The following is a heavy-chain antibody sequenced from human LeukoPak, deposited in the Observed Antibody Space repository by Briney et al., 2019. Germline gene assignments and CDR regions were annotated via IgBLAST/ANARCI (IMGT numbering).Heavy chain of an antibody. Sequence: GGSLRLSCAASGFTFSIYCMHWVRQAPGKGPMWVSRICPDGTVTNYADSVKARYTISRDNARNTVYLQMNSLRAEDTAVYYCIRDFRSADYWGQGTLVTVSS. CDR2: ICPDGTVT. CDR3: IRDFRSADY. V-gene: IGHV3-74*01. J-gene: IGHJ4*02. CDR1: GFTFSIYC.